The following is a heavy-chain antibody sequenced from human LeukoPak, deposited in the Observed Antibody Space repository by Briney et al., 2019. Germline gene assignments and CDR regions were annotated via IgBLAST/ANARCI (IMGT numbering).Heavy chain of an antibody. Sequence: PGGSLRLSCAASGFTFSSYAMHWVRQAPGKGLEWVAVISYDGSNKYYADSVKGRFTISRDNSKNTLYLQMNSLRAEDTSVYYCARRMDYFFDYWGQGTLVTVSS. D-gene: IGHD3/OR15-3a*01. CDR3: ARRMDYFFDY. CDR2: ISYDGSNK. V-gene: IGHV3-30-3*01. J-gene: IGHJ4*02. CDR1: GFTFSSYA.